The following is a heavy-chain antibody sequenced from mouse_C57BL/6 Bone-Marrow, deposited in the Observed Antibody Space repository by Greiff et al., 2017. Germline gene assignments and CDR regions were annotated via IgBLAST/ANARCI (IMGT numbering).Heavy chain of an antibody. CDR3: ARATTVSY. V-gene: IGHV1-4*01. Sequence: VQLQQSGAELARPGASVKMSCKASGYTFTSYTMHWVKQRPGQGLEWIGYINPSSGYTKYNQKFKDKATLTADKTSSTAYMQLSSLTSEDSAVYYCARATTVSYWGQGTTLTVSS. D-gene: IGHD1-1*01. CDR1: GYTFTSYT. CDR2: INPSSGYT. J-gene: IGHJ2*01.